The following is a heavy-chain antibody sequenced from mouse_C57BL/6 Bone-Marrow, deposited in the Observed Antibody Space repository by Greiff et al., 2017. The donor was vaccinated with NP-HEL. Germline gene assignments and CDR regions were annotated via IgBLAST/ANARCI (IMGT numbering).Heavy chain of an antibody. Sequence: EVQVVESGGGLVQPGGSLKLSCAASGFTFSDYYMYWVRQTPEKRLEWVAYISNGGGSTYYPDTVKGRFTISRDNAKNTLYLQMSRLKSEDTAMYYCSRHDYYGSSRWYFDVWGTGTTVTVSS. CDR2: ISNGGGST. D-gene: IGHD1-1*01. CDR3: SRHDYYGSSRWYFDV. V-gene: IGHV5-12*01. J-gene: IGHJ1*03. CDR1: GFTFSDYY.